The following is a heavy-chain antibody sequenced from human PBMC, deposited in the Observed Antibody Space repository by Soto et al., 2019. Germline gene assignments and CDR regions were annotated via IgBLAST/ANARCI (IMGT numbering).Heavy chain of an antibody. V-gene: IGHV4-59*01. CDR2: IYYSGST. CDR1: GGSISSYY. Sequence: LSLTCTVSGGSISSYYWSWIRQPPGKGLEWIGYIYYSGSTNYNPSLKSRVTISVDTSKNQFSLKLSSVTAADTAVYYCARYNMGSSGWHYYYYGMDVWGQGTTVTVSS. CDR3: ARYNMGSSGWHYYYYGMDV. D-gene: IGHD6-19*01. J-gene: IGHJ6*02.